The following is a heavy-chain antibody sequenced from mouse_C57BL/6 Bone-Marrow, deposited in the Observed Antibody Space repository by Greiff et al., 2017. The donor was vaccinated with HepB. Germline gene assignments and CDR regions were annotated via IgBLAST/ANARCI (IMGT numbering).Heavy chain of an antibody. V-gene: IGHV1-82*01. Sequence: QVQLKESGPELVKPGASVKISCKASGYAFSSSWMNWVKQRPGKGLEWIGRIYPGDGDTNYNGKFKGKATLTADKSSSTAYMQLSSLTSEDSAVYFCARYWDGGQFAYWGQGTLVTVSA. D-gene: IGHD4-1*01. CDR3: ARYWDGGQFAY. CDR1: GYAFSSSW. J-gene: IGHJ3*01. CDR2: IYPGDGDT.